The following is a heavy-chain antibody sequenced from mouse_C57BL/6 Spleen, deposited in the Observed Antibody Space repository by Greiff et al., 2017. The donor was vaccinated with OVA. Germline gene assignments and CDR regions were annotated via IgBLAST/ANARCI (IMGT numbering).Heavy chain of an antibody. CDR1: GYTFTSYT. Sequence: QVQLQQSGAELARPGASVKMSCKASGYTFTSYTMHWVKQRPGQGLEWIGYINPSSGYTKYNQKFKDKATLTADKSSSTAYMQLSSLTSEDSAVYYCAGVYYDYDGYAMDYWGQGTSVTVSS. CDR3: AGVYYDYDGYAMDY. V-gene: IGHV1-4*01. J-gene: IGHJ4*01. D-gene: IGHD2-4*01. CDR2: INPSSGYT.